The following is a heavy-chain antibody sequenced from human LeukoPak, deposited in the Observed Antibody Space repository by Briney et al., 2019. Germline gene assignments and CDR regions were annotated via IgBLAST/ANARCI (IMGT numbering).Heavy chain of an antibody. Sequence: SETLSLTCTVSGGSISSSNDYWGWIRQPPGKGLEWIGSIYYSGSTYYNPSLKSRVTISVDTSKNQFSLKLSSVTAADTAVYYCARVQSRLSWFDPWGQGTLVTVSS. J-gene: IGHJ5*02. CDR3: ARVQSRLSWFDP. CDR2: IYYSGST. V-gene: IGHV4-39*07. CDR1: GGSISSSNDY.